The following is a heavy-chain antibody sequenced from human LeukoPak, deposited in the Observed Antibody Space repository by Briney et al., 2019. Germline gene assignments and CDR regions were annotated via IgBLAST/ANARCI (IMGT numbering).Heavy chain of an antibody. Sequence: PGGSLRLSCVDSGFTFSTYWMIWVRQAPGKGLEWVANIKYDGSEKYYVDSVKGRFTISRDNAKNPLYLQMNSLRAEDTAVYYCARDSGLSGYDLLDYWGQGTLVTVSS. D-gene: IGHD5-12*01. CDR2: IKYDGSEK. J-gene: IGHJ4*02. CDR1: GFTFSTYW. V-gene: IGHV3-7*01. CDR3: ARDSGLSGYDLLDY.